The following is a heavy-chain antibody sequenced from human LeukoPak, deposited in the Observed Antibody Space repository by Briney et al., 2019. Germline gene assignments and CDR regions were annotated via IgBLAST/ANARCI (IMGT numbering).Heavy chain of an antibody. J-gene: IGHJ6*03. Sequence: GSSVKVSCKASGGTFSSYAISWVRQAPGQGLEWMGGIIPIFGTANYAQKFQGRVTITADESTSTAYMELSSLRSEDTAVYCCARAPEDIVVVPAAYGYYYYMDVWGKGTTVTVSS. D-gene: IGHD2-2*01. V-gene: IGHV1-69*01. CDR1: GGTFSSYA. CDR3: ARAPEDIVVVPAAYGYYYYMDV. CDR2: IIPIFGTA.